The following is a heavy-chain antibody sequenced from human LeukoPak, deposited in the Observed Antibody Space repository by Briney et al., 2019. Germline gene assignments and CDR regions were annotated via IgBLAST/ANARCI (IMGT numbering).Heavy chain of an antibody. D-gene: IGHD3-10*01. J-gene: IGHJ4*02. Sequence: PGGSLRLSCSASGFTFSSYAMHWVRQAPGTGLEYVSAISSNGGSTYYADSVKGRFTISRDSSKNTLYLQMSSLRAEDTAVYYCRTVRGVTRVFDYWGQGTLVTVSS. CDR2: ISSNGGST. V-gene: IGHV3-64D*06. CDR3: RTVRGVTRVFDY. CDR1: GFTFSSYA.